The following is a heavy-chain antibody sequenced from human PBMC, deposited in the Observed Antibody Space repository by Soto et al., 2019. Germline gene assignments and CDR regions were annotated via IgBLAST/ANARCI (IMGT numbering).Heavy chain of an antibody. V-gene: IGHV2-26*01. CDR3: ARIESDFWSGYTSGYYYYYMDV. CDR2: IFSNDEK. CDR1: GFSLSNARMG. D-gene: IGHD3-3*01. Sequence: SGPTLVNPTETLPLTCTVSGFSLSNARMGVSWIRQPPGKALEWLAHIFSNDEKSYSTSLKSRLTISKDTSKSQVVLTMTNMDPVDTATYYCARIESDFWSGYTSGYYYYYMDVWGKGSTVTVSS. J-gene: IGHJ6*03.